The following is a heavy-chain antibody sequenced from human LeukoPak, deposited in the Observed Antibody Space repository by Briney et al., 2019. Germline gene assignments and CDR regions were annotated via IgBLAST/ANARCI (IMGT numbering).Heavy chain of an antibody. J-gene: IGHJ4*02. CDR3: ARALAQGYCSGGSCSDDRYYFDY. Sequence: SETLSLTCSFSGGPTSLYYWSWIRQPPGKGLEWIGYIYYSGSTYYNPSLKSRVTISVDTSKNQFTLKLSSVTAADTAVYYCARALAQGYCSGGSCSDDRYYFDYWGQGTLVTVSS. V-gene: IGHV4-30-4*08. D-gene: IGHD2-15*01. CDR1: GGPTSLYY. CDR2: IYYSGST.